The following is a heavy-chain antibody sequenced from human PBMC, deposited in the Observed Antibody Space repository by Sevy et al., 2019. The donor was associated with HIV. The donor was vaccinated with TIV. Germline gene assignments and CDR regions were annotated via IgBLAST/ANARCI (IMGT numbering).Heavy chain of an antibody. J-gene: IGHJ4*02. V-gene: IGHV3-21*01. Sequence: GGSLRLSCAASGFTFSSYSMNWVRQAPGKGLEWVSSISSSSSYIYYADSVKGRFIISRDNAKNSLYLQMNSLRAEDTAVYYCARAVRTGTTSFDYWGQGTLVTVSS. CDR2: ISSSSSYI. CDR3: ARAVRTGTTSFDY. D-gene: IGHD1-7*01. CDR1: GFTFSSYS.